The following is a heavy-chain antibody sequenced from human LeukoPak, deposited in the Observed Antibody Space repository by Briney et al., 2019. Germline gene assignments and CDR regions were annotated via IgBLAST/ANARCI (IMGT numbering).Heavy chain of an antibody. Sequence: GGSLRLSCAASGFTFSSYGMHWARQAPGKGLEWVAVISYDGSNKYYADSVKGRFTISRDNSKNTLYLQMNSLRAEDTAVYYCAKDSGYSGYDTFDYWGQGTLVTVSS. J-gene: IGHJ4*02. CDR2: ISYDGSNK. CDR3: AKDSGYSGYDTFDY. D-gene: IGHD5-12*01. V-gene: IGHV3-30*18. CDR1: GFTFSSYG.